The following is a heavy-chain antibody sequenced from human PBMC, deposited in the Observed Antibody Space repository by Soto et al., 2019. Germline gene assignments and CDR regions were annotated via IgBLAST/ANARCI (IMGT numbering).Heavy chain of an antibody. CDR3: AKDRYSGTYPTDFGY. CDR1: GFTFSSYG. Sequence: QVQLVQSGGGVVQPGRSLRLSCAGSGFTFSSYGIHWVRQAPGKGLEWVALISYDGGNEKYTESVKDRFTISRDDSHNVAYLQMSSLRTEDTAMYYCAKDRYSGTYPTDFGYWGQGSLVTVSS. D-gene: IGHD1-26*01. V-gene: IGHV3-30*18. CDR2: ISYDGGNE. J-gene: IGHJ4*02.